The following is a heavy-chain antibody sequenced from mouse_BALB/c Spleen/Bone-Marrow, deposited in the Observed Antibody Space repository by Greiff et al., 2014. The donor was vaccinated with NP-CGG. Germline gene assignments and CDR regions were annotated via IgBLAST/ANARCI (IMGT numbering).Heavy chain of an antibody. V-gene: IGHV1S130*01. CDR3: ARGDPYYRYSDY. CDR2: IHPNSGNT. J-gene: IGHJ2*01. D-gene: IGHD2-14*01. Sequence: VQLQQSGSVLVRPGASVTLSCKASGYTFTSSWMHWAKQRPGQGLEWIGEIHPNSGNTNYNEKFKGKATLTVDTSSSTAYVDLSSLTSEDSAVYYCARGDPYYRYSDYWGQGTTLTVSS. CDR1: GYTFTSSW.